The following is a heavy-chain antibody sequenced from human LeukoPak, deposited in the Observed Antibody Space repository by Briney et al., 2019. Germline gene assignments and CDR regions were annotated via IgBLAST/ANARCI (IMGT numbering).Heavy chain of an antibody. J-gene: IGHJ4*02. CDR3: ATDLYYYDSSGGFDY. CDR2: FDPEDGET. V-gene: IGHV1-24*01. Sequence: ASVKVSCKVSGYTLTELSMHWVRQAPGKGLEWMGGFDPEDGETIYAQKFQGRVTMTEDTSTDTAYMELSSLRSEDTAVYYCATDLYYYDSSGGFDYWGQGTLVTVSS. CDR1: GYTLTELS. D-gene: IGHD3-22*01.